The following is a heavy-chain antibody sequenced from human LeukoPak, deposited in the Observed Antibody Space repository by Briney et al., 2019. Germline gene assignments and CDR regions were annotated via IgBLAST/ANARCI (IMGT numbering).Heavy chain of an antibody. CDR3: ARLRAYCSGGSCRWRVTAPRGYFDY. V-gene: IGHV4-34*01. D-gene: IGHD2-15*01. CDR2: IYHSGST. Sequence: SETLSLTCAVYGGSFSGYYWSWIRQPPGKGLEWIGSIYHSGSTYYNPSLKSRVTISVDTSKNQFSLKLSSVTAADTAVYYCARLRAYCSGGSCRWRVTAPRGYFDYWGQGTLVTVSS. CDR1: GGSFSGYY. J-gene: IGHJ4*02.